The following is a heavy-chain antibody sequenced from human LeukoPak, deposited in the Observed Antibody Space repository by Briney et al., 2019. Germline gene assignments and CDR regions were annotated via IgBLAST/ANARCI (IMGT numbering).Heavy chain of an antibody. Sequence: TSETLSLTCSVSGASITSTNYYWSWVRQVPGKGLEWIGYIYYSGRTYFNPSLRSRVSMSVDTSKSQFFLNLTSVTAADTAVYYCARVVPVPAEYFRHWGQGTLVTVSS. CDR3: ARVVPVPAEYFRH. V-gene: IGHV4-31*03. J-gene: IGHJ1*01. CDR2: IYYSGRT. CDR1: GASITSTNYY.